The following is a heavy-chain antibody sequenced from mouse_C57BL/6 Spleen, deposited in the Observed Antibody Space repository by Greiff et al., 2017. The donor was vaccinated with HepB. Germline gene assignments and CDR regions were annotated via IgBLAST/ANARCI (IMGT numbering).Heavy chain of an antibody. Sequence: QVQLQQSGAELMKPGASVKLSCKATGYTFTGYWIEWVKQRPGHGLEWIGEILPGGGSTNYNEKFKGKATFTADTSSKTAYMQLSSLTTVDSAIYYCARWPTMVKDWFAYWGQGTLVTVSA. CDR2: ILPGGGST. CDR1: GYTFTGYW. D-gene: IGHD2-9*01. V-gene: IGHV1-9*01. CDR3: ARWPTMVKDWFAY. J-gene: IGHJ3*01.